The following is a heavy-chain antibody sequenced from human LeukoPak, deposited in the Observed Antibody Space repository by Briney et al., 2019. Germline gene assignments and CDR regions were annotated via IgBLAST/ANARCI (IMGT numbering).Heavy chain of an antibody. CDR3: ARYRYSYGWEI. Sequence: GASVKVSCKASGGTFSSYAISWLRQAPGQGLEWMGGIIPIFGTANYAQKFQGRVTITTDESTSTAYMELSSLRSEDTAVYYCARYRYSYGWEIWGQGTMVTVSS. CDR1: GGTFSSYA. J-gene: IGHJ3*02. D-gene: IGHD5-18*01. CDR2: IIPIFGTA. V-gene: IGHV1-69*05.